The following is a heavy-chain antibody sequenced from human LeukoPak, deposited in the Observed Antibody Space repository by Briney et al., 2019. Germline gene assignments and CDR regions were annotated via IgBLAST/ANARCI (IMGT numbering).Heavy chain of an antibody. D-gene: IGHD2/OR15-2a*01. V-gene: IGHV3-33*01. CDR1: GFTFSSYG. CDR3: AREGPNRVFDY. CDR2: IWYDGSNK. Sequence: GRSLRLSCAASGFTFSSYGMHWVRQAPGKGLEWVAVIWYDGSNKYYADSVKGRFTISRDNSKNTLYLQMNSLRAEDTAVYYCAREGPNRVFDYWGQGTLVTVSS. J-gene: IGHJ4*02.